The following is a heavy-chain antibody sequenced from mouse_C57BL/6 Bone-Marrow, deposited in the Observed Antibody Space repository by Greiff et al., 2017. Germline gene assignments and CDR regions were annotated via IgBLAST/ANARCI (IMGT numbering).Heavy chain of an antibody. D-gene: IGHD1-1*01. Sequence: QVQLQQPGAELVRPGTSVKLSCKASGYTFTSYWMHWVKQRPGQGLEWIGVIDPSDSYTNYNQKFKGKATLTVDTSSSTAYMQLSSLTSEDSAVYYCASYGSSRGYAMDYWGKGTSVTVSS. CDR2: IDPSDSYT. CDR3: ASYGSSRGYAMDY. V-gene: IGHV1-59*01. J-gene: IGHJ4*01. CDR1: GYTFTSYW.